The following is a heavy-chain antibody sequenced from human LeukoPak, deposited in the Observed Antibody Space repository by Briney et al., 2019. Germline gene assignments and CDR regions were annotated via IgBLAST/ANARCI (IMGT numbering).Heavy chain of an antibody. D-gene: IGHD6-19*01. Sequence: ASVKVSCKASGYTFTSHGISWVRQAPGQGLEGMGWISTYNGNTNYAQKLQGRVSMTTDTSTSTAYMELSRLRSDDTAMYYCARSSGWKYNIDYWGQGTLVTVSS. V-gene: IGHV1-18*01. CDR3: ARSSGWKYNIDY. J-gene: IGHJ4*02. CDR1: GYTFTSHG. CDR2: ISTYNGNT.